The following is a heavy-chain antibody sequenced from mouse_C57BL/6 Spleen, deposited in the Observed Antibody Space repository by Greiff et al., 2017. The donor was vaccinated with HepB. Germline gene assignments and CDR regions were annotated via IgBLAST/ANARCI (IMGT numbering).Heavy chain of an antibody. CDR3: AREGYYGSSYGYFDV. J-gene: IGHJ1*03. CDR2: IDPTSGGT. V-gene: IGHV1-72*01. D-gene: IGHD1-1*01. Sequence: QVQLQQPGAELVKPGASVKLSCKASGYTFTSYWMHWVKQRPGRGLEWIGRIDPTSGGTKYNEKFKSKATLTVDKPSSTAYMQLSSLTSEDSAVYYCAREGYYGSSYGYFDVWGTGTTVTVSS. CDR1: GYTFTSYW.